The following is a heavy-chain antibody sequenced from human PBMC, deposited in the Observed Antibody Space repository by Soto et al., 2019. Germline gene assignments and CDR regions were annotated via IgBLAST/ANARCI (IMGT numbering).Heavy chain of an antibody. CDR3: ARGGGNPASTNDF. Sequence: QVQLQQWGGGLLKPSETLSLTCGLHRGSFSYFHWSWIRQPPGKGLEWIGEIHSSGSTNYNPSLRSRVTMSIDTSAMQFSLTLHSVTAADTAVYYCARGGGNPASTNDFWGQGALVTVSS. CDR2: IHSSGST. D-gene: IGHD3-16*01. CDR1: RGSFSYFH. V-gene: IGHV4-34*01. J-gene: IGHJ4*02.